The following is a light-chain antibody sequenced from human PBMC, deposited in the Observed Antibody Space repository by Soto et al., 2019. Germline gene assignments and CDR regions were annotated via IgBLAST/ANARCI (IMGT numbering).Light chain of an antibody. CDR3: SSHASSRTLV. J-gene: IGLJ1*01. CDR1: SSDVGGYNY. V-gene: IGLV2-14*01. Sequence: QSALTQPASVSGSPGQSITISCTETSSDVGGYNYVSWYQHLPGKAPKLIIYYVSNRPSGVSDRFSGSKSGNTASLTISGLQAEDEADYYCSSHASSRTLVFGLGTKVTVL. CDR2: YVS.